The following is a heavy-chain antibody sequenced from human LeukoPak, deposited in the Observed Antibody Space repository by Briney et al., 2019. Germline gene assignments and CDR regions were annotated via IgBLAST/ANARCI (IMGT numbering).Heavy chain of an antibody. Sequence: PGGSLRLSCAASGFTFSSYAMSWVRQAPRKGLEWVSAISGSGGSTYYAESVKGRFTISRDNSKNTLYLQMNSLRAEDTAVYYCASSLRYYFDYWGQGTLVTVSS. CDR2: ISGSGGST. CDR3: ASSLRYYFDY. CDR1: GFTFSSYA. V-gene: IGHV3-23*01. J-gene: IGHJ4*02.